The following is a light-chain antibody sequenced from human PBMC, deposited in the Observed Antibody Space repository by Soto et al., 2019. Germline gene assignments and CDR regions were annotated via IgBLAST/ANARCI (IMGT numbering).Light chain of an antibody. Sequence: DIQMTQSPSSVSASVGDTVTITCRASQGISIWLAWYQQKPGKAPKLLIYAASSLQSGVPSRFSGRGSGTDFTLDISRQQPEDFATYYCQQANSFPFTFGPGTKVDIK. CDR1: QGISIW. CDR3: QQANSFPFT. V-gene: IGKV1D-12*01. CDR2: AAS. J-gene: IGKJ3*01.